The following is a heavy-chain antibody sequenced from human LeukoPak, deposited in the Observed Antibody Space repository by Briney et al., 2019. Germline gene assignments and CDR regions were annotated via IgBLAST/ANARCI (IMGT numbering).Heavy chain of an antibody. Sequence: GASVKVSCKASGGTFSSYAISWVRQAPGQGLEWMGRIIPILGIANYAQKFQGRVTITADKSTSTAYMELSSLRSEDTAVYYCARDSMRCYGSGNYFDYWGQGTLVTVSS. CDR3: ARDSMRCYGSGNYFDY. CDR1: GGTFSSYA. D-gene: IGHD3-10*01. J-gene: IGHJ4*02. V-gene: IGHV1-69*04. CDR2: IIPILGIA.